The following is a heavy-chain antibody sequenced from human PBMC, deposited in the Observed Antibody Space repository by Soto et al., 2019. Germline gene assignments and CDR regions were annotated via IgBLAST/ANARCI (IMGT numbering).Heavy chain of an antibody. J-gene: IGHJ4*02. CDR1: GLTFSNSA. D-gene: IGHD4-4*01. CDR2: ISGSGGTT. CDR3: ARDPGPPVTTPDY. V-gene: IGHV3-23*01. Sequence: GGSLRLSCAASGLTFSNSAMNWVRQAPGKGLHWVSSISGSGGTTYYADSVKGRFTISRDNSKNTLYLQMNSLRAEDTAVYYCARDPGPPVTTPDYWGQGTLVTVSS.